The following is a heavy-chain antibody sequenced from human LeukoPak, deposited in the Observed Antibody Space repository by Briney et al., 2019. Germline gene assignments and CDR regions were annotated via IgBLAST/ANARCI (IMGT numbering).Heavy chain of an antibody. Sequence: GGSLRLSCATSGFIVSGDFMSWVRQAPGKGLEWVSVIYSDGSTYYADSVKGRFTISRDNSKNTLDLQMTGLRAEDTAVYYCARERGRGRDSPWFDYWGQGTLVTVSS. CDR2: IYSDGST. CDR1: GFIVSGDF. D-gene: IGHD1-26*01. V-gene: IGHV3-53*01. J-gene: IGHJ4*02. CDR3: ARERGRGRDSPWFDY.